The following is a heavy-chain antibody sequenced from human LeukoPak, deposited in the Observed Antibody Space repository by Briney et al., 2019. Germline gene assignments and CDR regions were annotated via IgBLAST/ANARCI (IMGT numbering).Heavy chain of an antibody. J-gene: IGHJ4*02. CDR2: ISGSDGST. V-gene: IGHV3-23*01. CDR3: AILWGFLEWLSNFDS. D-gene: IGHD3-3*01. CDR1: GFTFRKYV. Sequence: GGSLRLSCAASGFTFRKYVMDWVRQAPEKGLEWVSGISGSDGSTYYADSVKGRFIISRDNSKNTLYLQMNSLRAEDTAVYYCAILWGFLEWLSNFDSWGQGTLVTVSS.